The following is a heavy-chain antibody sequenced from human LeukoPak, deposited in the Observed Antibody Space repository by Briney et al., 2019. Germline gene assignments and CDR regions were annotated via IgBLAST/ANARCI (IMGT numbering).Heavy chain of an antibody. CDR3: AKFGTYPVHVSYSYYFLDV. CDR2: IHYIGST. V-gene: IGHV4-59*11. J-gene: IGHJ6*03. CDR1: GAAIIDHY. D-gene: IGHD1-26*01. Sequence: SETLSLTCTVSGAAIIDHYWAWIRLPPGKGLEDLGFIHYIGSTDSSPSVESRVTISVDTSRNQFSLRLYSVTAADTAVYYCAKFGTYPVHVSYSYYFLDVWGKGTTVAVSS.